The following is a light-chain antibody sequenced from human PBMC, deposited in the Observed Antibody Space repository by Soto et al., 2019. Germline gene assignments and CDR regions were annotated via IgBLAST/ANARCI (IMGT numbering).Light chain of an antibody. V-gene: IGLV4-69*01. CDR2: VNSDGSH. CDR3: QTWSTDIRV. CDR1: SGHNSYA. J-gene: IGLJ3*02. Sequence: QSVLTQSPSASASLGASVKLTCTLSSGHNSYAIAWHQQQPEKGPRYLMEVNSDGSHSKGDGIPDRFPGSSSGAERYLTISSLQSEDEADYYCQTWSTDIRVFGGGTKQTVL.